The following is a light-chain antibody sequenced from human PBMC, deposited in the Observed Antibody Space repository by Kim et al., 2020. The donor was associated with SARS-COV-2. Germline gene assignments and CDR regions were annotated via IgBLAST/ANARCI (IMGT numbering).Light chain of an antibody. Sequence: SPGERATPSCRASQSVTNNLAWYQQRPGQAPRLLIYGASTRATGVPARFSGSGSGTEFTLTISSLQSEDFALYYCQQYNDWPPLTFGGGTKVDIK. CDR1: QSVTNN. CDR2: GAS. J-gene: IGKJ4*01. CDR3: QQYNDWPPLT. V-gene: IGKV3-15*01.